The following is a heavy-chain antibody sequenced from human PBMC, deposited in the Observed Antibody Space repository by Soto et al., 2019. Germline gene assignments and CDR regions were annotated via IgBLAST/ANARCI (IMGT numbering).Heavy chain of an antibody. CDR3: ARATGNFRSKNWDD. CDR2: IYHTGST. Sequence: SETLSLTCSVSGGSISTVGHYWTWIRQPPGKGLEWIGSIYHTGSTYYSKSLRSRLTMSVDTSKSQFSLRLSSVTAADTAVYFCARATGNFRSKNWDDWGQGSLVTVSS. CDR1: GGSISTVGHY. D-gene: IGHD1-1*01. J-gene: IGHJ4*02. V-gene: IGHV4-31*03.